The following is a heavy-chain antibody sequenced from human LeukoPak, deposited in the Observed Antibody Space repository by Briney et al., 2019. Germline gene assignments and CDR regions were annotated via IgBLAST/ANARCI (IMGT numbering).Heavy chain of an antibody. J-gene: IGHJ4*02. CDR3: AKDLGELLEWLSAFDY. CDR2: ISGSGGST. CDR1: GFTFSSYA. D-gene: IGHD3-3*01. Sequence: GGSLRLSCAASGFTFSSYAMIWVRQAPGKGLEWVSAISGSGGSTYYADSVKGRFTISRDNSKNTLYLQMNSLRAEDTAVYYCAKDLGELLEWLSAFDYWGQGTLVTVPS. V-gene: IGHV3-23*01.